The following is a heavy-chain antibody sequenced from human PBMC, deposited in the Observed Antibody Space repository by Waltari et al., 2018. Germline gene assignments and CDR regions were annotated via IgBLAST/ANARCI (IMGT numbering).Heavy chain of an antibody. CDR1: GFPFTDYW. CDR3: RVYSHGPFDV. V-gene: IGHV3-7*01. Sequence: EVQLVDSGGGLVQPGESLRLSCATSGFPFTDYWMSWLRQAPGQGPEWVATINKDGTDKYYVDSVEGRFTISRDNAKNSLYLQMNSLRAEDTALYYCRVYSHGPFDVWGQGTMVTVSS. CDR2: INKDGTDK. D-gene: IGHD5-18*01. J-gene: IGHJ3*01.